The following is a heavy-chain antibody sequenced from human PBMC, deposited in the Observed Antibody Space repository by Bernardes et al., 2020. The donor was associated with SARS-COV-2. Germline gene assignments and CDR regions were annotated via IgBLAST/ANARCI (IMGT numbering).Heavy chain of an antibody. Sequence: ASVKVSCTTSGYTFTSYAICWVRQAPGQGLEWMGWISCYNGVTDYAHKFQGRVTMTTDSSTSTAYVELRSLRSDDTAVYYCARVDLYYDILTASYTRQWSDPWGQGTLVTVSS. V-gene: IGHV1-18*04. D-gene: IGHD3-9*01. CDR2: ISCYNGVT. CDR3: ARVDLYYDILTASYTRQWSDP. J-gene: IGHJ5*02. CDR1: GYTFTSYA.